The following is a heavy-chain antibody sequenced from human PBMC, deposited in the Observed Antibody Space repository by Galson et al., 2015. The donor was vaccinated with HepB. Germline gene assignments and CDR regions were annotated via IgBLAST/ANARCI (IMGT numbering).Heavy chain of an antibody. CDR2: ISAYNGNT. CDR3: ARDQAVAGDYYYYYGMDV. Sequence: SVKVSCKASGYTFTSYGISWVRQAPGRGLEWMGWISAYNGNTNYAQKLQGRVTMTTDTSTSTAYMELRSLRSDDTAVYYCARDQAVAGDYYYYYGMDVWGQGTTVTVSS. CDR1: GYTFTSYG. D-gene: IGHD6-19*01. J-gene: IGHJ6*02. V-gene: IGHV1-18*01.